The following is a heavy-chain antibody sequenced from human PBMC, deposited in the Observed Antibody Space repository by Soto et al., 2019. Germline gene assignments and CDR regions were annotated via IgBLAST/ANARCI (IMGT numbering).Heavy chain of an antibody. CDR2: INPNSGGT. J-gene: IGHJ6*03. V-gene: IGHV1-2*04. D-gene: IGHD5-18*01. Sequence: GASVKVSCKASGYTFTGYYMHWVRQAPGQGLEWMGWINPNSGGTNYAQKFQGWVTMTRDTSISTAYMELSRLRSDDTAVYYCARAGNAYSGYSRGPYYYMDVWGKGTTVTVSS. CDR1: GYTFTGYY. CDR3: ARAGNAYSGYSRGPYYYMDV.